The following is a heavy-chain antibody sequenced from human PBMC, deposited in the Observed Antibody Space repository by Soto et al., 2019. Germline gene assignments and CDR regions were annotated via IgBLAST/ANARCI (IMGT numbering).Heavy chain of an antibody. V-gene: IGHV3-23*01. CDR1: GFTFSSYA. CDR2: ISGSGGST. Sequence: GGSLRLSCAASGFTFSSYAMSWVRQAPGKGLEWVSAISGSGGSTYYADSVKGRFTISRDNSKNTLYLQMNSLRAEDTAVYYCAKCGREYIWGSYRYDEYFQHWGQGTLVTVSS. J-gene: IGHJ1*01. CDR3: AKCGREYIWGSYRYDEYFQH. D-gene: IGHD3-16*02.